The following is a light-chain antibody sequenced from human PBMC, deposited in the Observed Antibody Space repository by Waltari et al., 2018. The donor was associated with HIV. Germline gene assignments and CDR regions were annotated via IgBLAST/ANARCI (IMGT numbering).Light chain of an antibody. Sequence: QSALTQPASVSGSPGQSITISCIGTSSDVGGYSLVSWYQHHPGKAAHLLIFEDTERPSGVSNRFSASKSGTPAPLTISGLLAEDAADYYCCSYGGFTTYVFGSGTKVTVL. CDR3: CSYGGFTTYV. J-gene: IGLJ1*01. V-gene: IGLV2-23*01. CDR1: SSDVGGYSL. CDR2: EDT.